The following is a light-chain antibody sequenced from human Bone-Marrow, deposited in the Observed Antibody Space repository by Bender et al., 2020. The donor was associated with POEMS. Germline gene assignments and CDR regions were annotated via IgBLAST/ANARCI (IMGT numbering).Light chain of an antibody. J-gene: IGLJ2*01. Sequence: QSALTQLPSASGSPGQSVTISCTGTSSDIGAYNYVSWYRQHPGKAPQLMIYEVNKRPSGVPDRFSGSKSGNAASLTVSGLQAEDEADYYCCSYAGGSTYVVFGGGTKLTVL. CDR1: SSDIGAYNY. CDR2: EVN. V-gene: IGLV2-8*01. CDR3: CSYAGGSTYVV.